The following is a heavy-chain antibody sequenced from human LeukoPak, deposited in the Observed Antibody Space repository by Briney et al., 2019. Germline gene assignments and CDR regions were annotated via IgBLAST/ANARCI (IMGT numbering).Heavy chain of an antibody. CDR1: GFTFSDYY. D-gene: IGHD5-24*01. CDR3: ARERGRVEMATNPRSTYMDV. V-gene: IGHV3-11*01. CDR2: ISGSGSTI. Sequence: GGSLRLSCAASGFTFSDYYMNWIRQAPGKGLEWASYISGSGSTIYYADSVKGRFTISRDNAKNSLYLQMSSLRPEDTAVYYCARERGRVEMATNPRSTYMDVWGKGTTVTVSS. J-gene: IGHJ6*03.